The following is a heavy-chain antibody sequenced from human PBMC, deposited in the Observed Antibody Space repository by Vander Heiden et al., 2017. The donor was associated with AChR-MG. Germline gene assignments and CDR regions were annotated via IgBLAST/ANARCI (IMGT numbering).Heavy chain of an antibody. CDR1: GSPVSSYG. CDR2: ISYDGRNK. CDR3: AKYGVNSEGVIDY. V-gene: IGHV3-30*18. D-gene: IGHD4-17*01. J-gene: IGHJ4*02. Sequence: QVQLVASGGGVVQPGRSLRLSCAASGSPVSSYGMHWVRQAPGKGLEWVAVISYDGRNKYYADSVKGRFTISRDNSKNTLYLQMNSLRAEDTAVYYCAKYGVNSEGVIDYWGQGTLVTVSS.